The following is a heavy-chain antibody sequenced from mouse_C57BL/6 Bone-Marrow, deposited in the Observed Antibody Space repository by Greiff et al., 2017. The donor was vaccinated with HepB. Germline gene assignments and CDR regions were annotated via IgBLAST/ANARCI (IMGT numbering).Heavy chain of an antibody. Sequence: VKLQQSGAELVRPGTSVKMSCKASGYTFTNYWIGWAKQRPGHGLEWIGDIYPGGGYTNYNEKFKGKATLTADKSSSTAYMQFSSLTSEDSAIYYCARNYGSLYWYFDDWGTGTTVTVSS. J-gene: IGHJ1*03. V-gene: IGHV1-63*01. CDR2: IYPGGGYT. CDR3: ARNYGSLYWYFDD. D-gene: IGHD1-1*01. CDR1: GYTFTNYW.